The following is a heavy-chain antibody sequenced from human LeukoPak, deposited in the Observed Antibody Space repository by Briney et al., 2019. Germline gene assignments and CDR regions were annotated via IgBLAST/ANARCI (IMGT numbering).Heavy chain of an antibody. D-gene: IGHD6-19*01. CDR3: ATKQWLAPPPDS. CDR1: GFTFSKYW. J-gene: IGHJ4*02. Sequence: GGSLRLSCAASGFTFSKYWMLWVRQAPGKGLKSVSRINTDETVTTYADSVKGRFTVSRDKADNTMYLQMNSVRDEDTAVYYCATKQWLAPPPDSWGQGTPVTVSS. CDR2: INTDETVT. V-gene: IGHV3-74*01.